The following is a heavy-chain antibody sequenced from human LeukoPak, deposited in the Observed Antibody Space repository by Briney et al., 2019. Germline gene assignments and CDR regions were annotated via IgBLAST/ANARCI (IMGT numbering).Heavy chain of an antibody. J-gene: IGHJ4*02. CDR2: IKSKTDGGTT. D-gene: IGHD5-18*01. V-gene: IGHV3-15*01. CDR1: VFTFSNAW. Sequence: PGGGLRLSCAASVFTFSNAWMSSVRQAPGRGLEWVGRIKSKTDGGTTDYAAPVKGRFTISRDDSKNTLYLQMNSLKTEDTAVYYCTTAPKDTAMVMDYFDYWGQGTLVTVSS. CDR3: TTAPKDTAMVMDYFDY.